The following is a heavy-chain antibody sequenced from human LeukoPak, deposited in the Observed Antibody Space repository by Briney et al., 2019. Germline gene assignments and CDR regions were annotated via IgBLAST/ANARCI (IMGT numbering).Heavy chain of an antibody. D-gene: IGHD3-10*01. CDR2: TYYRSK. CDR1: GDSVSSNSAA. CDR3: ARGLPGSYFDY. V-gene: IGHV6-1*01. Sequence: SQTLSLTCVISGDSVSSNSAAWNWIRQSPSRGLEWLGRTYYRSKYAVSVKSRITINPDTSKNQFSLQPNSVTPEDTAVYYCARGLPGSYFDYWGQGTLVTVSS. J-gene: IGHJ4*02.